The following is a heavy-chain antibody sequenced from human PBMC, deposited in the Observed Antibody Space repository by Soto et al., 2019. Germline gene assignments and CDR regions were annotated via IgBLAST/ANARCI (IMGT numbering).Heavy chain of an antibody. D-gene: IGHD6-13*01. CDR1: GASVSSNSAA. V-gene: IGHV6-1*01. CDR2: TYYRSKWYN. J-gene: IGHJ6*02. Sequence: SQTLSLTCAISGASVSSNSAAWNWIRQSPSRGLEWLGRTYYRSKWYNDYAVSVKSRITINPDTSKNQFSLQLNSVTPEDTAVYDCARDLKEQPGPRYYYYGRDVWGQGTTVTVSS. CDR3: ARDLKEQPGPRYYYYGRDV.